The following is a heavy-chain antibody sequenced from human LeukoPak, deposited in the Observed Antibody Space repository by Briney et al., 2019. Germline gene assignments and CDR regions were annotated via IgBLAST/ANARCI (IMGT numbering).Heavy chain of an antibody. CDR1: GFTFSSYE. Sequence: GGSLRLSCAASGFTFSSYEMNWVRQAPGKGLEWVSYISSSGSTIYYADSVKGRFTISRDNAKNSLYLQMNSLRAEDTAAYYCARPRMDGAFDIWGQGTMVTVSS. CDR3: ARPRMDGAFDI. D-gene: IGHD3/OR15-3a*01. V-gene: IGHV3-48*03. J-gene: IGHJ3*02. CDR2: ISSSGSTI.